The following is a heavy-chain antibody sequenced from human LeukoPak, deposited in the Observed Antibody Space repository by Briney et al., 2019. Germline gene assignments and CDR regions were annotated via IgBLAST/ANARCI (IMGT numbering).Heavy chain of an antibody. CDR1: GYSFTGYY. D-gene: IGHD6-13*01. J-gene: IGHJ5*02. V-gene: IGHV1-2*02. Sequence: GASVKVSCKASGYSFTGYYMHLVRQAPGQGLEWMGWINPNSGGTNYAQKFQGRVTMTRDTSISTAYMELSRLRSDDTAVYYCARDREIAAARWFDPWGQGTLVTVSS. CDR3: ARDREIAAARWFDP. CDR2: INPNSGGT.